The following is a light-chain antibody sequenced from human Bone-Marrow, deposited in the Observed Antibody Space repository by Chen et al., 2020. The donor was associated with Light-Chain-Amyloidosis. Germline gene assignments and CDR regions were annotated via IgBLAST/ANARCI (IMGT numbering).Light chain of an antibody. CDR2: EVT. CDR1: SSDVGGDNH. CDR3: SSYTITNTLV. Sequence: QSALPQPASGSGSPGQSITLSCTGTSSDVGGDNHVSWYQQHPDKAPKLMIYEVTNRPSWVPDRFSGSKSDNTASLTISGLQTEDEADYFCSSYTITNTLVFGSGTRVTVL. V-gene: IGLV2-14*01. J-gene: IGLJ1*01.